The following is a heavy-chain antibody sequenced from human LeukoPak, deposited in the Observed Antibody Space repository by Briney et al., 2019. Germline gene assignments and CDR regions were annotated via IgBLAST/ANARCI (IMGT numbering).Heavy chain of an antibody. D-gene: IGHD3-3*01. V-gene: IGHV4-4*07. CDR3: AREQYYDFWSGYYPAWFDP. CDR1: GGSISSYY. Sequence: PAETLSLTCTVSGGSISSYYWSWIRQPAGKGLEWIGRIYTSGSTNYNPALKSRVTMSVDTSKYQFSLKLSSVTAADTAVYYCAREQYYDFWSGYYPAWFDPWGQGTLVTVSS. J-gene: IGHJ5*02. CDR2: IYTSGST.